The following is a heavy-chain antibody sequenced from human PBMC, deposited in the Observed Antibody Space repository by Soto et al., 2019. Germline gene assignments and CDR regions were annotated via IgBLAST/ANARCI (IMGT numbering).Heavy chain of an antibody. V-gene: IGHV1-18*01. CDR2: MSPNSGNV. CDR3: ARDHDYTAPTSDY. D-gene: IGHD4-4*01. CDR1: GYTFTSYD. J-gene: IGHJ4*02. Sequence: GASVKVSCKASGYTFTSYDINWVRRASGQGFEWMGRMSPNSGNVDYAQKLQGRVTMTTDTSTSTAYMELRSLRSDDTAVYYCARDHDYTAPTSDYWGQGPLVTLSS.